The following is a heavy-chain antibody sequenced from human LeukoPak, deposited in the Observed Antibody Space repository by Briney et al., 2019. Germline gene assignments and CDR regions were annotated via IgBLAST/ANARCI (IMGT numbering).Heavy chain of an antibody. CDR2: IYYSGST. CDR3: AREQGSGSLDY. CDR1: GDFITAYY. V-gene: IGHV4-38-2*02. D-gene: IGHD3-10*01. J-gene: IGHJ4*02. Sequence: SETLSLTCTVSGDFITAYYWSWIRQPPGKGLEWIGSIYYSGSTYYNPSLKSRVTISVDTSKNQFSLKLSSVTAADTAVYYCAREQGSGSLDYWGQGTLVTVSS.